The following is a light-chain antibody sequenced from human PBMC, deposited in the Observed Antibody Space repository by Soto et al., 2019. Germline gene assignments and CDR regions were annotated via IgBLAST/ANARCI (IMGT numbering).Light chain of an antibody. J-gene: IGKJ1*01. CDR3: QQYKRYSKT. Sequence: DIHMTQSPSTLSASVGDRVTITCRASQSISSWLAWYKQKPGKAPNLLIYQTSNLESGVPSRFSGRGSGTDFTLTITSLKPDDFATYYCQQYKRYSKTFGQGTKVDIK. CDR1: QSISSW. CDR2: QTS. V-gene: IGKV1-5*03.